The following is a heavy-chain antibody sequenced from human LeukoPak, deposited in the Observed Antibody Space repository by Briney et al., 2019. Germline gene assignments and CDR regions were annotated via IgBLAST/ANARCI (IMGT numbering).Heavy chain of an antibody. CDR3: ARDGIVVRNYYYYYMDV. D-gene: IGHD2-2*01. J-gene: IGHJ6*03. CDR2: ISSSGSTI. V-gene: IGHV3-11*01. CDR1: GFTFSDYY. Sequence: GGPLRLSCAASGFTFSDYYMSWIRQAPGKGLEWVSYISSSGSTIYYADSVKGRFTISRDNAKNSLYLQMNSLRAEDTAVYYCARDGIVVRNYYYYYMDVWGKGTTVTVSS.